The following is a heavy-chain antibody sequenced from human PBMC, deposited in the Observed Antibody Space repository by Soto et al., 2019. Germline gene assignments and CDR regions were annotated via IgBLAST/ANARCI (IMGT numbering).Heavy chain of an antibody. V-gene: IGHV3-23*01. CDR2: VSASGRST. CDR1: GFSLTTYA. CDR3: AKVWFGESDGFDV. J-gene: IGHJ3*01. D-gene: IGHD3-10*01. Sequence: EVQLLESGGGLVQRGGSLRLSCEVSGFSLTTYAMSWVRQAPGKGLEWVSEVSASGRSTTYADSVKGRFTTSKDTSKNTMSLQMNMLRVYDTAVYYCAKVWFGESDGFDVGGRGTMVRVSS.